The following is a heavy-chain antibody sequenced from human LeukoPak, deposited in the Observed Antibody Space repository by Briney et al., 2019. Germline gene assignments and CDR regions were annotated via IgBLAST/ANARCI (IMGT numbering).Heavy chain of an antibody. Sequence: ASVKVSCKASGYTFSNFGISWVRQAPGQGLEWMGWISAYNGNTKYAQKLQGRVTMTTDTSTSTAYMEPRSLRSDDTAIYYCARDIYYYDSSAYYYFDYWGQGTLVTVSS. J-gene: IGHJ4*02. CDR1: GYTFSNFG. CDR3: ARDIYYYDSSAYYYFDY. V-gene: IGHV1-18*01. D-gene: IGHD3-22*01. CDR2: ISAYNGNT.